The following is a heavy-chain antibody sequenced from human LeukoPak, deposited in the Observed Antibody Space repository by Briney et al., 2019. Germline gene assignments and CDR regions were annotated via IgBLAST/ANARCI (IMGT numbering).Heavy chain of an antibody. D-gene: IGHD5-24*01. J-gene: IGHJ4*02. Sequence: SVKVSCKASGGTFSSYAISWVRQAPGQGLEWMGGIIPIFGTANYAQKFQGRVTITTDESTSTAYMERSSLRSEDTAVYYCARVRDGYKLFDYWGQGTLVTVPS. CDR3: ARVRDGYKLFDY. V-gene: IGHV1-69*05. CDR1: GGTFSSYA. CDR2: IIPIFGTA.